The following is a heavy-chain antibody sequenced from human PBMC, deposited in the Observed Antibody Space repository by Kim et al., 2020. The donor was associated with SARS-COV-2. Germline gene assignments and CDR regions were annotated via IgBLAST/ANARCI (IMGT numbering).Heavy chain of an antibody. V-gene: IGHV4-59*01. D-gene: IGHD6-13*01. Sequence: PSLKSRVTISLDTSKNQFSLKLSSVTAADTAMYYCARESSSWYNGAAFDIWGQGTMVTVSS. CDR3: ARESSSWYNGAAFDI. J-gene: IGHJ3*02.